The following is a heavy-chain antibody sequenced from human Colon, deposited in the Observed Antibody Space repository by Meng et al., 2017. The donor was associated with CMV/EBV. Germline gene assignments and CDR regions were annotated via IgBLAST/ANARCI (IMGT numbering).Heavy chain of an antibody. Sequence: QVQLQQWGAGLLKPSEPLSLTFAVYGGSFSGYYWSWIRQPPGKGLEWIGEINHSGSTNYNPSLKSRVTISVDTSKNQFSLKLSSVTAADTAVYYCARTDYYDFGWGQGTLVTVSS. J-gene: IGHJ4*02. CDR1: GGSFSGYY. CDR3: ARTDYYDFG. CDR2: INHSGST. V-gene: IGHV4-34*01. D-gene: IGHD3-3*01.